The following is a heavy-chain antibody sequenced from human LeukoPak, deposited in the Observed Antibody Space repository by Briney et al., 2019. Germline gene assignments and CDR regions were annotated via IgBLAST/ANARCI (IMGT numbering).Heavy chain of an antibody. D-gene: IGHD3-10*01. CDR2: INPNSGGT. CDR3: ARDRKKWFGESTGFDY. Sequence: ASVKVSCKASGYTFTGYYMHWVRQAPGQGLEWMGWINPNSGGTNYAQKFQGWVTMTRDTSISTAYMELSRLRSDDTAVYYCARDRKKWFGESTGFDYWGQGTLVIVSS. J-gene: IGHJ4*02. CDR1: GYTFTGYY. V-gene: IGHV1-2*04.